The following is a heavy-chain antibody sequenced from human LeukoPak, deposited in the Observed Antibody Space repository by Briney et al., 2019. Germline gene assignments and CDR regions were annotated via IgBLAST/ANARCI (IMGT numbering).Heavy chain of an antibody. J-gene: IGHJ4*02. CDR2: ISSSSSYI. Sequence: GGSLRLSCAASGFTFSSYAMSWVRQAPGKGLEWVSSISSSSSYIYYADSVKDRFTISRDNAKNSLYLQMNSLRAEDTAVYYCARLPCRYCGILLDYWGQGTLVTVSS. CDR3: ARLPCRYCGILLDY. D-gene: IGHD2-21*01. CDR1: GFTFSSYA. V-gene: IGHV3-21*01.